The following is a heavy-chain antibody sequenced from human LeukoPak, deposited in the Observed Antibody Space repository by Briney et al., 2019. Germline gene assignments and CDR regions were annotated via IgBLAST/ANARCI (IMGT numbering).Heavy chain of an antibody. V-gene: IGHV4-4*02. Sequence: PSETLSLTCAVSGGSISSSNWWSWVRQPPGKGLEWIGYIYYSGSTNYNPSLKSRVTISVDTSKNQFSLKLSSVTAADTAVYYCASLAYCGGDCYSYFDYWGQGTLVTVSS. J-gene: IGHJ4*02. CDR1: GGSISSSNW. D-gene: IGHD2-21*02. CDR2: IYYSGST. CDR3: ASLAYCGGDCYSYFDY.